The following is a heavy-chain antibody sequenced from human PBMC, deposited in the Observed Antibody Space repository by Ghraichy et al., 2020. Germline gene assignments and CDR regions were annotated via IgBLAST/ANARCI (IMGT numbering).Heavy chain of an antibody. Sequence: ASVKVSCKVSGYTLTELSMHWVRQAPGKGLEWMGGFDPEDGETIYAQKFQGRVTMTEDTSTDTAYMELSSLRYEDTAVYYCATDPLVGANTQGGDYWGQGTLVTVSS. V-gene: IGHV1-24*01. CDR1: GYTLTELS. J-gene: IGHJ4*02. CDR3: ATDPLVGANTQGGDY. CDR2: FDPEDGET. D-gene: IGHD1-26*01.